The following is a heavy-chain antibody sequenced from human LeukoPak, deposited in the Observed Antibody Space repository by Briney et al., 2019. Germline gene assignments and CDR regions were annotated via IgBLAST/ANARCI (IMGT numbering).Heavy chain of an antibody. Sequence: GGSLRLSCVLSGFTFSGYSMTWVRQPPGEGLEWLSYISSSSSIIHYADSVKGRFTISRDNAKNSLYLQMNSLRDEDTAVYYCTRESSYAFDIWGQGTMVTVSS. J-gene: IGHJ3*02. CDR1: GFTFSGYS. D-gene: IGHD3-10*01. CDR3: TRESSYAFDI. V-gene: IGHV3-48*02. CDR2: ISSSSSII.